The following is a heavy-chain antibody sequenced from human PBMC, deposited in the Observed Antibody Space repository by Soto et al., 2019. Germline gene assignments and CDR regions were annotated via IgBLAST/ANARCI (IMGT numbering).Heavy chain of an antibody. V-gene: IGHV3-30*18. Sequence: GGSLRLSCAASGFTFSSYGMHWVRQAPGKGLEWVAVISYDGSNKYYADSVKGRFTISRDNSKNTLYLQMNSLRAEDTAVYYCAKGYYYDSSGYSFLDYWGQGTLVTVSS. CDR1: GFTFSSYG. D-gene: IGHD3-22*01. CDR2: ISYDGSNK. J-gene: IGHJ4*02. CDR3: AKGYYYDSSGYSFLDY.